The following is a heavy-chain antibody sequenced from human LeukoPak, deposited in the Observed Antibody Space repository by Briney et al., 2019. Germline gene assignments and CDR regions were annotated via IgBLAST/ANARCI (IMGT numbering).Heavy chain of an antibody. Sequence: SETLSLTCTVSGGSISSGSYYWSWIRQPAGKGLEWIGRIYTSGSTNYNPSLKSRVTMSVDTSKNQFSLSLSSVTAADTAVYYCARSALTGTWWFDPWGQGTLVTVSS. V-gene: IGHV4-61*02. CDR2: IYTSGST. J-gene: IGHJ5*02. D-gene: IGHD1-7*01. CDR3: ARSALTGTWWFDP. CDR1: GGSISSGSYY.